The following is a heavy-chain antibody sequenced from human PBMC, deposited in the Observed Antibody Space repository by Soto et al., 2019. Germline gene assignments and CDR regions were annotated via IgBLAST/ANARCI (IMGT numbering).Heavy chain of an antibody. CDR2: IYWDDDK. J-gene: IGHJ2*01. V-gene: IGHV2-5*02. D-gene: IGHD3-22*01. Sequence: QITLKESGPTLVKPTQTLTLTCTFSGFSLSTSGVGVGWIRQPPGKALEWLALIYWDDDKRYSPSLKSRLTIPKDTSKNQVVLTMTNMDPVDTATYYCAHSSYYYDSSGYYGGYFDLWGRGTLVTVSS. CDR1: GFSLSTSGVG. CDR3: AHSSYYYDSSGYYGGYFDL.